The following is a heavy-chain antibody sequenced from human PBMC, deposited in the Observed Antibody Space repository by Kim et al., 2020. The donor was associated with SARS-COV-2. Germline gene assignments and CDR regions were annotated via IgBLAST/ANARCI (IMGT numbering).Heavy chain of an antibody. CDR2: ISSSSSTI. Sequence: GGSLRLSCAASGFTFSSYSMNWVRQAPGKGLEWVSYISSSSSTIYYADSVKGRFTISRDNAKNSLYLQMNSLRDEDTAVYYCARTPVRGVIISWFDPWGQGTLVTVSS. CDR1: GFTFSSYS. D-gene: IGHD3-10*01. J-gene: IGHJ5*02. V-gene: IGHV3-48*02. CDR3: ARTPVRGVIISWFDP.